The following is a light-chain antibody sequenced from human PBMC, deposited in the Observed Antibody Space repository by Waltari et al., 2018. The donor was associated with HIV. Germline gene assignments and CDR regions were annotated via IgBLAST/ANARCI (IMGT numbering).Light chain of an antibody. CDR1: QSIRSY. CDR3: QQSYSTPRS. J-gene: IGKJ4*01. CDR2: AAS. V-gene: IGKV1-39*01. Sequence: DIQMTQSPSSLSASVGDRVTITCRASQSIRSYLNWYQQKPGKAPKLLIYAASSLQSGVPSRFSGSGSGTDFTLTISSLQPEDFATYYCQQSYSTPRSFGGGTKVEIK.